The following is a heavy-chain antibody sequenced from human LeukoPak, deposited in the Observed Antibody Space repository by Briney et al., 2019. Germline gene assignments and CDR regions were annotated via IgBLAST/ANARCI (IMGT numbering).Heavy chain of an antibody. J-gene: IGHJ4*02. CDR2: ISSSSSYI. CDR1: GFTFSDYY. D-gene: IGHD2-15*01. V-gene: IGHV3-11*03. Sequence: GGSLRLSCAASGFTFSDYYMSWIRQAPGKGLEWVAYISSSSSYINYADSVKGRFTISRDDAKNSLYLQMNSLRAEDTAVYYCARRLPCGGGKCNFDYWGQGTLVTVSS. CDR3: ARRLPCGGGKCNFDY.